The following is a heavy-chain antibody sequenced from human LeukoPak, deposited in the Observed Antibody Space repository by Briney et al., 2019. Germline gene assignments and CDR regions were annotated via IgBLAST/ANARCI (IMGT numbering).Heavy chain of an antibody. J-gene: IGHJ2*01. V-gene: IGHV6-1*01. CDR2: TYYRSKWYN. Sequence: SQTLSLTCAISGDSVSSNSAAWNWIRQSPSRGLEWLGRTYYRSKWYNDYAVSVKSRITINPNTSNDPFSLQLNSVPPEDTAVYYCARDGEYGGQNWYFDLWGRGTLVTVSS. CDR1: GDSVSSNSAA. D-gene: IGHD4-23*01. CDR3: ARDGEYGGQNWYFDL.